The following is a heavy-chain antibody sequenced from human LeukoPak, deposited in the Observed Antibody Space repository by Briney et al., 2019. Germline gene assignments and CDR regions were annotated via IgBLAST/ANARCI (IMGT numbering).Heavy chain of an antibody. D-gene: IGHD2-21*02. V-gene: IGHV3-74*01. Sequence: GGSLRLSCAASGFTFSSYWVHWVRHAPGKGLVWVSRIKSDGSSTSYADSVKGRFTISRDNAKNSLYLQMNSLRAEDTATYYCARGLCGGDCYSDWGQGTLVTVSS. CDR2: IKSDGSST. CDR3: ARGLCGGDCYSD. CDR1: GFTFSSYW. J-gene: IGHJ4*02.